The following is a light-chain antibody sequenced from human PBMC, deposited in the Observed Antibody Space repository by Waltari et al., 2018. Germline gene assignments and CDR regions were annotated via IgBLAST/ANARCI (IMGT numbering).Light chain of an antibody. Sequence: EIVLTQSPGTLSLSPGERATLSCRASQSVSSSYLAWSQQKPGQAPRLLIYGASSRATGIPDRFSGSGSGTDFTLTISSLEPEDFAVYYCQQRSNWPPITFGQGTRLEIK. CDR1: QSVSSSY. V-gene: IGKV3D-20*02. CDR3: QQRSNWPPIT. J-gene: IGKJ5*01. CDR2: GAS.